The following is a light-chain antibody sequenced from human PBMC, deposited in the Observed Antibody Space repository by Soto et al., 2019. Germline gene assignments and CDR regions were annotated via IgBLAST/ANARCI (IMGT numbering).Light chain of an antibody. CDR3: AAWDDSLNVYV. V-gene: IGLV1-44*01. J-gene: IGLJ1*01. CDR2: SNN. Sequence: QSALTQPPSASGTPGQRVTISCSGTSSNIGSNSVNWYRQLPGTAPKLLIYSNNPRPSGVPDRFSASKSGTSASLAISGLQSEDEADYYCAAWDDSLNVYVFGTGTKVTVL. CDR1: SSNIGSNS.